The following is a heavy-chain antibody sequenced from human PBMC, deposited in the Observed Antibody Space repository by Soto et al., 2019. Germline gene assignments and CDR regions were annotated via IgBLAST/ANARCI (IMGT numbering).Heavy chain of an antibody. J-gene: IGHJ4*02. CDR1: GYTFTSYY. Sequence: ASVKVSCKXSGYTFTSYYMHWVRQAPGQGLEWMGIINPSGGSTSYAQKFQGRVTMTRDTSTSTVYMELSSLRSEDTAVYYCARDPTSAAGYYYFDYWGQGTLVTVS. CDR2: INPSGGST. CDR3: ARDPTSAAGYYYFDY. D-gene: IGHD6-13*01. V-gene: IGHV1-46*01.